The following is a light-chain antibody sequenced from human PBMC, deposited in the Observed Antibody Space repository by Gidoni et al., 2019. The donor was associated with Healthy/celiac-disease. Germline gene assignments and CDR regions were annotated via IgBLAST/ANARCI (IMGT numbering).Light chain of an antibody. CDR2: DAS. J-gene: IGKJ5*01. CDR1: QSISSY. V-gene: IGKV1-39*01. CDR3: QQRYSTQIT. Sequence: DIQMTPSPSSLSASVGDRVTITCRASQSISSYLNWYQQQPGKAPKLLIYDASSLQSGVPSRFSGSGAGTDFTITTSSMQHEDVATYYCQQRYSTQITFGQGTRLEIK.